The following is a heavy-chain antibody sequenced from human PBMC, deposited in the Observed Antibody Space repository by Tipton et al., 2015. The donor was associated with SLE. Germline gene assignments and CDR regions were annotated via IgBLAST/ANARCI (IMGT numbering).Heavy chain of an antibody. Sequence: LRLSCTVSGGSITSYYWNWIRQPPGKGLEWIGYIYYNGHTNYSPSLKSRVTISVDTSKNQFSLKLSSVTAADTAVYYCARGYQLPLGPYYYYYMDVWGKGTTVTVSS. CDR1: GGSITSYY. J-gene: IGHJ6*03. CDR3: ARGYQLPLGPYYYYYMDV. V-gene: IGHV4-59*01. CDR2: IYYNGHT. D-gene: IGHD2-2*01.